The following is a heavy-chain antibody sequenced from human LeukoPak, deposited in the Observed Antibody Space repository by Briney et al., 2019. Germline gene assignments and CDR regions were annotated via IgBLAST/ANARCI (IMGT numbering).Heavy chain of an antibody. J-gene: IGHJ5*02. CDR1: GFTFSSYS. D-gene: IGHD3-10*01. Sequence: GGSLRRSCAASGFTFSSYSMNWVRQAPGKGLEWVSYISSASNTIYYADSVKGRFTISRDNAKNSLYLQMNSLRAEDTAMYYCARHGWFGDYNWFDPWGQGTLVTVSS. CDR3: ARHGWFGDYNWFDP. V-gene: IGHV3-48*01. CDR2: ISSASNTI.